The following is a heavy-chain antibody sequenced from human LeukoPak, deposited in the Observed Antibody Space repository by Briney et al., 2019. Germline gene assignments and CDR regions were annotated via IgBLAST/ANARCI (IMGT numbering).Heavy chain of an antibody. J-gene: IGHJ4*02. V-gene: IGHV4-34*01. D-gene: IGHD1-26*01. CDR3: ASTPLYSGSYYDSFDY. Sequence: SETLSLTCTVSGGSFSGYYWSWIRQPPGKGLEWIGEINHSGSTNYNPSLKSRVTISVDTSKNQFSLKLSSVTAADTAVYYCASTPLYSGSYYDSFDYWGQGTLVTVSS. CDR1: GGSFSGYY. CDR2: INHSGST.